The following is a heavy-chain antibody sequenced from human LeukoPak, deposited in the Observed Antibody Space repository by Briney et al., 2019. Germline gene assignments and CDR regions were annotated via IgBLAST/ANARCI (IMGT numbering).Heavy chain of an antibody. D-gene: IGHD3-3*01. CDR1: GYTFTSYD. Sequence: ASVKVSCKASGYTFTSYDINWVRQATGQGLEWMGWMNPNSGNTGYVQKFQGRVTMTRNTSISTAYMELSSLRSEDTAVYYCARGPPLRFLEWLSLAYYYYMDVWGKGTTVTVSS. V-gene: IGHV1-8*01. J-gene: IGHJ6*03. CDR2: MNPNSGNT. CDR3: ARGPPLRFLEWLSLAYYYYMDV.